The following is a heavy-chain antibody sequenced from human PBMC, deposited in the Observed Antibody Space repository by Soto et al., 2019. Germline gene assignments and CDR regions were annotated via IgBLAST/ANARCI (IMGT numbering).Heavy chain of an antibody. CDR2: ISTSGGST. Sequence: EVQLLESGGGLVQPGGSLRLSCAASGFTFSSYAMSWVRQAPGKGLVWVSSISTSGGSTYYADSVKGRLTISRDNSNNTLYLQMNSLRAEDTGVYYCALSDRYYGMDVWGLGTTVTVSS. CDR1: GFTFSSYA. V-gene: IGHV3-23*01. J-gene: IGHJ6*02. CDR3: ALSDRYYGMDV.